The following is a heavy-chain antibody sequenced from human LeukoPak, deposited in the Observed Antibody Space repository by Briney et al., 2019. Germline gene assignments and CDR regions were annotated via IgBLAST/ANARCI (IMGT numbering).Heavy chain of an antibody. D-gene: IGHD3-16*02. CDR3: ARHSWGTYRYGDF. Sequence: GESLKISCKGSGYTFTSYWIAWVRQMPGKGLEWMGIIYGRDFDTRYSPSFQGQVTISADKSISTAYLQWSSLKASDTAMYYCARHSWGTYRYGDFWGQGTLVTVSS. V-gene: IGHV5-51*01. CDR1: GYTFTSYW. J-gene: IGHJ4*02. CDR2: IYGRDFDT.